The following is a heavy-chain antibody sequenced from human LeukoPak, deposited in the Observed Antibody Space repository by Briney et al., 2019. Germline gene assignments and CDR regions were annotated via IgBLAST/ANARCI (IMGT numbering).Heavy chain of an antibody. CDR2: FHYSGST. CDR1: GASVSNYY. D-gene: IGHD2-15*01. Sequence: SETLSLTRRVSGASVSNYYWSWIRQSPGKGLEWIGFFHYSGSTNYNPSLNSRVTTSIDTSMNQLSLTLVSVTAADTAVYFCARHHDGGPKLRLDFWGLGVLVTVSS. V-gene: IGHV4-59*08. J-gene: IGHJ4*02. CDR3: ARHHDGGPKLRLDF.